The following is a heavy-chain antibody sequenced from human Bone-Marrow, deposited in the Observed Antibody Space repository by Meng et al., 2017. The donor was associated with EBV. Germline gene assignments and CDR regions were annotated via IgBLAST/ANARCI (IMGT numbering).Heavy chain of an antibody. Sequence: QVQLQQWGAGLLKPSXXLSLTCAVYGGSFSGYYWSWIRQPPGKGLEWIGEINHSGSTNYNPSLKSRVTISVDTSKNQFSLNLSSVTAADTAVYYCARGGFLTGTRGWFDPGGQGTLVTVSS. CDR1: GGSFSGYY. J-gene: IGHJ5*02. V-gene: IGHV4-34*01. CDR3: ARGGFLTGTRGWFDP. D-gene: IGHD1-20*01. CDR2: INHSGST.